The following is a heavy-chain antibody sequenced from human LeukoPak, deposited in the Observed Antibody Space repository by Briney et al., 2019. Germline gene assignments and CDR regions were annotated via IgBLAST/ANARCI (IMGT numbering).Heavy chain of an antibody. CDR1: GGSISSYY. CDR3: ASLSHSSGGTKVDY. V-gene: IGHV4-59*01. J-gene: IGHJ4*02. D-gene: IGHD6-19*01. Sequence: PSETLSLTCTVSGGSISSYYWSWIRQPPGKGLEWIGYIYYSGSTNYNPSLKSRVTISVDTSKNQFSLKLSSVTAADTAVYYCASLSHSSGGTKVDYWGQGTLVTVSS. CDR2: IYYSGST.